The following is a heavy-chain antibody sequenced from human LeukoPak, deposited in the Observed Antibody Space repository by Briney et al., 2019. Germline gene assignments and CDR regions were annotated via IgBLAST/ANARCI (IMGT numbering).Heavy chain of an antibody. V-gene: IGHV5-51*01. D-gene: IGHD2-2*01. CDR3: ARRSIVVVPAAKGIYFDY. J-gene: IGHJ4*02. CDR1: GYSFTSYW. Sequence: GESLKISCKGSGYSFTSYWIGWVRQMPGKGLEWMGIIYPGDSDTRYSPSFQGQVTISADKSISTAYLQWSSLKASDTAMYYCARRSIVVVPAAKGIYFDYWGQGTLVTVSP. CDR2: IYPGDSDT.